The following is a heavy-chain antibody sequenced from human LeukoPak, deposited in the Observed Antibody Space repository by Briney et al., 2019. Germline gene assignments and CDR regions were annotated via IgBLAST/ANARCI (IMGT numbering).Heavy chain of an antibody. Sequence: GGSLRLSCAASGFTSTSYAMSWVRQAPGKGLEWLSTISGNGGTTYYADSVKGRFTISRDNSKNTVHLQMNSLRVEDTAVYYCAKGAVPPDFWGQGTLVTVSS. V-gene: IGHV3-23*01. D-gene: IGHD6-19*01. CDR3: AKGAVPPDF. J-gene: IGHJ4*02. CDR2: ISGNGGTT. CDR1: GFTSTSYA.